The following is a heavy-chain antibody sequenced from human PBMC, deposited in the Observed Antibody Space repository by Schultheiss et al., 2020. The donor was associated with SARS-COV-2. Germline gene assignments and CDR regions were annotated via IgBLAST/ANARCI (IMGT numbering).Heavy chain of an antibody. Sequence: ASVKVSCKASGYTFTGYYMHWVRQAPGQGLGWMGWINPNSGGTNYAQKFHGRVTMTRDTSISTAYMELSRLRSDDTAVYYCARGHPQKWAFDYWGQGTLVTVSS. D-gene: IGHD2-8*01. CDR1: GYTFTGYY. V-gene: IGHV1-2*02. CDR2: INPNSGGT. J-gene: IGHJ4*02. CDR3: ARGHPQKWAFDY.